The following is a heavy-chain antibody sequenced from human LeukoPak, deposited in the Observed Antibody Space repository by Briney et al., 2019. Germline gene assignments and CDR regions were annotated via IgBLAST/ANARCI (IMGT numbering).Heavy chain of an antibody. CDR3: ARQAHLWSVSDYYYYMDV. V-gene: IGHV5-51*01. J-gene: IGHJ6*03. Sequence: GESLKISCKASGYTFTSYWIAWVRQMPGKGLEWMGIIYPGDSDTRYTPSFQGQVTISADTSISTAYLQWNSLEASDTAMYYCARQAHLWSVSDYYYYMDVWGKGTTVTVSS. CDR1: GYTFTSYW. CDR2: IYPGDSDT. D-gene: IGHD3-3*02.